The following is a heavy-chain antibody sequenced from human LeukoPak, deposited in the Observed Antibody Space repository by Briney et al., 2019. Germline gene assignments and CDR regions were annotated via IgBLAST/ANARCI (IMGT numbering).Heavy chain of an antibody. J-gene: IGHJ3*02. V-gene: IGHV3-21*01. D-gene: IGHD5-18*01. CDR2: ITSHSSYI. CDR3: AREGPYSYGPGDAFDI. Sequence: PGGSLRLSCAASGFTFSDYTMNWVRQAPGKGLEWVSSITSHSSYIYYADSVKGRFTISRDNAKNSLYLQMNSLRAEDTAVYYCAREGPYSYGPGDAFDIWGQGTMVTVSS. CDR1: GFTFSDYT.